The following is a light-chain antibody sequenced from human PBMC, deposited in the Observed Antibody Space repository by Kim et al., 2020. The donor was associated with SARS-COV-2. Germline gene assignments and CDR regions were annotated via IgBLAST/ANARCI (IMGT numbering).Light chain of an antibody. J-gene: IGLJ3*02. CDR2: ANT. Sequence: QSVLTQPPSVSGAPGQRVTISCTGSSSNIGAGYDVHWYQHLPGKAPKLLIYANTNRPLGVPDQFSGSKSGTSASLAITGLQPEDWADYYCQSYDSSLSGSRVFGGGTQLTVL. V-gene: IGLV1-40*01. CDR1: SSNIGAGYD. CDR3: QSYDSSLSGSRV.